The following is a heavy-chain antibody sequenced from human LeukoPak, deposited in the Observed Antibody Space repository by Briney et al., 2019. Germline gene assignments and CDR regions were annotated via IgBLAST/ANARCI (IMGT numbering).Heavy chain of an antibody. Sequence: GGSLRLSCAASGFTFSNYAMRWVRQAPGKGLEWFSGISGSSGSTNYADSVKGRFTISRDNSRNTLYLQMNSLRVEDTAVYYCGRHPVVPAASDYYFYMDVWGKGTTVTVSS. J-gene: IGHJ6*03. CDR2: ISGSSGST. V-gene: IGHV3-23*01. CDR3: GRHPVVPAASDYYFYMDV. CDR1: GFTFSNYA. D-gene: IGHD2-2*01.